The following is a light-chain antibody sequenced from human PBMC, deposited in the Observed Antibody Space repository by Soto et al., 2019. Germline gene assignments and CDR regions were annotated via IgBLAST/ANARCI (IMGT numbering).Light chain of an antibody. CDR1: QSVSSSY. J-gene: IGKJ1*01. CDR3: QQYGSSPWT. CDR2: GAS. Sequence: EIVLTRSPGPLSLSPGERATLSCRASQSVSSSYLAWYQQKPGQAPRPLIYGASSRAIGIPDRFSGSGSGTDFTLTISRLEPEDFAVYYCQQYGSSPWTFGQGTKVEIK. V-gene: IGKV3-20*01.